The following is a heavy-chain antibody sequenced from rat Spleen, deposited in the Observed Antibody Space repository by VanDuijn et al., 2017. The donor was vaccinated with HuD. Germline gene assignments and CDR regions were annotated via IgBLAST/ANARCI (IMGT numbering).Heavy chain of an antibody. Sequence: EVQLVESGGGLVQPGRSMKLSCAASGFTFNNYDMAWVRQAPTKGLEWVASINFDGSGTYYRDSVKGRFTISRDNAKSSLYLQMDSLRSEDTATYYCARMYTTDFYYYFMDDWGQGTSVTVSS. CDR2: INFDGSGT. D-gene: IGHD1-6*01. CDR3: ARMYTTDFYYYFMDD. CDR1: GFTFNNYD. V-gene: IGHV5-25*01. J-gene: IGHJ4*01.